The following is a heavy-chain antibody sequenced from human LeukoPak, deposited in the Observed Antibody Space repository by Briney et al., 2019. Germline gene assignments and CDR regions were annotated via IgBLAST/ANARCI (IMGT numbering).Heavy chain of an antibody. V-gene: IGHV3-23*01. J-gene: IGHJ6*02. CDR3: AKDGRYCSGGSPCWVYYYGMDV. Sequence: PGGPLRLSCAASGSTFSSYAMSWVRQAPGKGLEWVSAISGSGGSTYYADSVKGRFTIPRDNSKNTLYLQMNSLRAEDTAVYYCAKDGRYCSGGSPCWVYYYGMDVWGQGTTVTVSS. D-gene: IGHD2-15*01. CDR2: ISGSGGST. CDR1: GSTFSSYA.